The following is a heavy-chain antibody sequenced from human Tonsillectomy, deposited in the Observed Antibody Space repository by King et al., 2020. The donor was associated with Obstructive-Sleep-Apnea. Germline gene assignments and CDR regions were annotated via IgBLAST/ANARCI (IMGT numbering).Heavy chain of an antibody. V-gene: IGHV4-59*08. CDR2: IYYSGST. J-gene: IGHJ6*02. CDR3: ASTMATIGYYYYGMDV. D-gene: IGHD5-24*01. CDR1: GDSISSYY. Sequence: VQLQESGPGLVKPSETLSLTCTVSGDSISSYYWSWIRQPPGKGLEWIWYIYYSGSTNYNPSLKSLVTISVDTSKNQLSLKLSSVTAADTAVYYCASTMATIGYYYYGMDVWGQGTTVTVSS.